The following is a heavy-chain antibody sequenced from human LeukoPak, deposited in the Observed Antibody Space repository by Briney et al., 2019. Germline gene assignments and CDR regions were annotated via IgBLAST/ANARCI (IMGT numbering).Heavy chain of an antibody. V-gene: IGHV3-30*02. Sequence: PGGSLRLSCAASGFTFSSYGMHWVRQAPGKGLEWVAFIRYDGSNKNYADSVKGRFTISRDNSKNTLYLQMNSLRAEDTAVYYCAKDFIGPITMVRGVILSYWGQGTLVTVSS. CDR1: GFTFSSYG. CDR2: IRYDGSNK. J-gene: IGHJ4*02. D-gene: IGHD3-10*01. CDR3: AKDFIGPITMVRGVILSY.